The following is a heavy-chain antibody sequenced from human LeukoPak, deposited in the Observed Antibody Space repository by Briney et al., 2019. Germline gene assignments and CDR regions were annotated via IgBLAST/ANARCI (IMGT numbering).Heavy chain of an antibody. V-gene: IGHV4-39*01. CDR3: VRTTVSKEGWFDP. CDR1: GDSITNPSYY. D-gene: IGHD4-4*01. J-gene: IGHJ5*02. CDR2: IYYSGST. Sequence: PSETLSLTCTVSGDSITNPSYYWGWIRQPPRKGLEYIGAIYYSGSTHYNPSLNRRVTMSVDASKNRFSLKVTSVTAADTAVYYCVRTTVSKEGWFDPWGQGTLVTVSS.